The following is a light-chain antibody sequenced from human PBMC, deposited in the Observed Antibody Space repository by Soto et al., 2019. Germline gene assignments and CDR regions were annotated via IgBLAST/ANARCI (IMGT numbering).Light chain of an antibody. Sequence: SYELTQPPSVCVSPGQTGSITCSGDKLGDKYACWYQQKPGQSPVLVIYQDSKRPSGIPERFSGSNSGNTATLTISGTQAMDEADYYCQAWDSSTGVFGGGTKLTVL. CDR2: QDS. CDR1: KLGDKY. V-gene: IGLV3-1*01. J-gene: IGLJ2*01. CDR3: QAWDSSTGV.